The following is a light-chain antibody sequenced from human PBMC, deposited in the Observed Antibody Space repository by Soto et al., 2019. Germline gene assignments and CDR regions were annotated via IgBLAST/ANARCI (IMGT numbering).Light chain of an antibody. Sequence: IVLTQSPGTMSLSPGERATLSCRASQSVNSNYLAWYQQKRGQAPRLLIYGASSRATGIPDRFSGSGSGTDFTLTISRLEPKDFAVYYCQESPRTFGQGTKVEIK. CDR1: QSVNSNY. CDR2: GAS. V-gene: IGKV3-20*01. CDR3: QESPRT. J-gene: IGKJ1*01.